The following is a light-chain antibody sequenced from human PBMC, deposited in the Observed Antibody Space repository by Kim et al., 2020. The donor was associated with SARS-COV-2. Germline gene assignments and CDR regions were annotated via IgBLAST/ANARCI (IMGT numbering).Light chain of an antibody. CDR1: QSIGTY. V-gene: IGKV1-39*01. CDR3: QQSHTTPLLT. Sequence: DIQMTQSPSSLAASVGDRVTLACRASQSIGTYLNWYQQKPGKAPNLLLFAASRLQSGVPSRFSGSGSGTDFTLTINSLQPEDFATYYCQQSHTTPLLTFGGGTKVDIK. CDR2: AAS. J-gene: IGKJ4*01.